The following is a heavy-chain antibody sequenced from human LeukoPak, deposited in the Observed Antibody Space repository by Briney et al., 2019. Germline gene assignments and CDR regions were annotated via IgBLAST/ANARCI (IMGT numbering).Heavy chain of an antibody. J-gene: IGHJ4*02. Sequence: PGGSLRLSCAASGFTFSSYAMSWVRQAPGKGLEWVSAISGSGGSTYYADSVKGRFTISRDNSKNTLYLQMNSLRAEDTAVYYCAKHTEYYYGSGSFFDHWGQGTLVTVSS. CDR3: AKHTEYYYGSGSFFDH. CDR2: ISGSGGST. V-gene: IGHV3-23*01. D-gene: IGHD3-10*01. CDR1: GFTFSSYA.